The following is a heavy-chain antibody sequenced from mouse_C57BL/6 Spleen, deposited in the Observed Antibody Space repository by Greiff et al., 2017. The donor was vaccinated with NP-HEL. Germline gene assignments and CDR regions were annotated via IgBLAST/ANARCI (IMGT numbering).Heavy chain of an antibody. Sequence: QVQLKESGAELARPGASVKLSCKASGYTFTSYGISWVKQRTGQGLEWIGEIYPRSGNTYYNEKFKGKATLTADKSSSTAYMELRSLTSEDSAVYFCARSTVVAPYYFDYWGQSTTLTVSS. D-gene: IGHD1-1*01. J-gene: IGHJ2*01. CDR3: ARSTVVAPYYFDY. CDR2: IYPRSGNT. V-gene: IGHV1-81*01. CDR1: GYTFTSYG.